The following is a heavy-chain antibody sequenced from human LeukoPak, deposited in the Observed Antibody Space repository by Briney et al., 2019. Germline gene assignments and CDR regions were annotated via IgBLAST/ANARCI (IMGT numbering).Heavy chain of an antibody. CDR1: GFTFSSYE. V-gene: IGHV3-48*03. CDR2: ISSSGGY. D-gene: IGHD5-24*01. J-gene: IGHJ4*02. Sequence: GGSLRLSCAASGFTFSSYEMDWVRPAPEKGLEWISYISSSGGYMYADSVKGRFTISRDNAKNSLYLQMNSLRVEDTGVYYCAPLGRDASNDIHYKWGQGTLVTVSS. CDR3: APLGRDASNDIHYK.